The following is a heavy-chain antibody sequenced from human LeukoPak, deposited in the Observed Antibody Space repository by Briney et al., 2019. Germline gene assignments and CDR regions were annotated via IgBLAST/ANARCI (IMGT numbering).Heavy chain of an antibody. CDR3: ARDPPYYDFWSGWKDGYMDV. V-gene: IGHV4-4*07. J-gene: IGHJ6*03. CDR1: GGSISSYY. CDR2: IYTSGST. D-gene: IGHD3-3*01. Sequence: SETLSLTCTVSGGSISSYYWSWIRQPAGKGLEWIGRIYTSGSTNYNPSLKSRVTMSVDTSKNQFSLKLSSVTAADTAVYYCARDPPYYDFWSGWKDGYMDVWGKGTTVTVSS.